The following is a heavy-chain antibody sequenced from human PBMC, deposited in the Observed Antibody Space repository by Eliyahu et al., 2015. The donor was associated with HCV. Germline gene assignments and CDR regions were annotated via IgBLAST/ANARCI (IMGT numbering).Heavy chain of an antibody. CDR1: GFTFSSYG. D-gene: IGHD6-13*01. CDR2: IWYDGSNK. CDR3: ARGKIAAAGDY. V-gene: IGHV3-33*01. Sequence: QVQLVESGGGVVQPGRSLRXSCXASGFTFSSYGMHWVRQAPGXGLEWVAVIWYDGSNKYYAXSVKGRFTISRDNSKNTLYLQMNSLRAEDTAVYYCARGKIAAAGDYWGQGTLVTVSS. J-gene: IGHJ4*02.